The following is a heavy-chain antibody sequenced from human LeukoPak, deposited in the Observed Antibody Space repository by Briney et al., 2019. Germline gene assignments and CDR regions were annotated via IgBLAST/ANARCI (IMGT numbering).Heavy chain of an antibody. CDR3: ATVGANYYDSSGYPYFDY. D-gene: IGHD3-22*01. Sequence: ASVKVSCKVSGYTLPELSMHWVRQAPGKGLEWMGGFDPEDGETIYAQKFQGRVTMTEDTSTDTAYMELSSLRSEDTAVYYCATVGANYYDSSGYPYFDYWGQGTLVTVSS. CDR1: GYTLPELS. V-gene: IGHV1-24*01. J-gene: IGHJ4*02. CDR2: FDPEDGET.